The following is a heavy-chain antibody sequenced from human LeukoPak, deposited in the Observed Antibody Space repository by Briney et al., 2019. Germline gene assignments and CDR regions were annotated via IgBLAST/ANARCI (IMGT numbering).Heavy chain of an antibody. J-gene: IGHJ6*04. Sequence: GGSLRLSCAASGFTFSSYEMNWVRQAPGKGLEWVSYISSSGSTIYYADSVKGRFTISRDNAKNSLYLQMNSLRAEDTAVYYCAELGITVIGGVWGKGTTVTIST. CDR2: ISSSGSTI. V-gene: IGHV3-48*03. CDR3: AELGITVIGGV. CDR1: GFTFSSYE. D-gene: IGHD3-10*02.